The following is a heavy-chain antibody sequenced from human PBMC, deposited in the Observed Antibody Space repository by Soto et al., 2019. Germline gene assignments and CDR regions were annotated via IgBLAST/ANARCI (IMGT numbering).Heavy chain of an antibody. CDR2: IYYSGST. Sequence: SETLSLTCTVSGGSISSYYWSWIRQPPGKGLEWIGYIYYSGSTNYNPSLKSRVTISVDTSKNQFSLKLSSVTAADTAVYYCARSPELREDYYYYMDVWGKGTTVTVSS. CDR3: ARSPELREDYYYYMDV. V-gene: IGHV4-59*01. CDR1: GGSISSYY. J-gene: IGHJ6*03. D-gene: IGHD1-7*01.